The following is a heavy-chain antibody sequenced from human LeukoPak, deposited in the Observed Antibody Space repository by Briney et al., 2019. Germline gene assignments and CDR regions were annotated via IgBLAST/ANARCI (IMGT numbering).Heavy chain of an antibody. D-gene: IGHD2-15*01. J-gene: IGHJ4*02. CDR3: ARAVAVNDPDY. CDR2: IIPSFGTA. V-gene: IGHV1-69*13. CDR1: GGTFISYA. Sequence: SVKVSCNASGGTFISYAISWGRQAPGQGVEWMGGIIPSFGTANYAQKFQGRVTITADESTSTAYMELSSLTSEDTAVYYCARAVAVNDPDYWGQGSLVTVSS.